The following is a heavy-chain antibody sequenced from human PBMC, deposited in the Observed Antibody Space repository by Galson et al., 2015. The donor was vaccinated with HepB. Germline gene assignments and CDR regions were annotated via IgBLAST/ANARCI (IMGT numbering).Heavy chain of an antibody. CDR1: GFSFSDYW. CDR2: IRQDGSEK. V-gene: IGHV3-7*05. D-gene: IGHD3-10*01. Sequence: FLRLSCAVSGFSFSDYWMSWVRQAPGKGLEWVANIRQDGSEKYYVDSVKGRFTISRDNAKNSLYLEMNSLRAADTAIYYCARGSEDNYGSFDYWGQGTLITVSS. J-gene: IGHJ4*02. CDR3: ARGSEDNYGSFDY.